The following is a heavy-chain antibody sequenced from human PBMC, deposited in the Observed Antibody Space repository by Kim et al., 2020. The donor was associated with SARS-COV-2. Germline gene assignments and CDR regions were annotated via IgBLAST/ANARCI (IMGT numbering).Heavy chain of an antibody. V-gene: IGHV4-59*08. CDR3: ARQAAPNDYSLGY. CDR1: GGSISSYY. CDR2: IYYSGST. J-gene: IGHJ4*02. D-gene: IGHD4-4*01. Sequence: SETLSLTCTVSGGSISSYYWSWIRQPPGKGLEWIGYIYYSGSTNYNPSLKSRVTISVDTSKNQFSLKLSSVTAADTAVYYCARQAAPNDYSLGYWGQGT.